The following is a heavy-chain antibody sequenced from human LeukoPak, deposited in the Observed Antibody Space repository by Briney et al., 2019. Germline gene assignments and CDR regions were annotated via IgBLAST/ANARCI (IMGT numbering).Heavy chain of an antibody. D-gene: IGHD1-14*01. CDR1: GYIFTSNW. Sequence: GESLKISCKGSGYIFTSNWIGWVRQMPGKSLEWMGVIYPGTSDTKYSPSFQGQVTMSVDKSINTAYLQLSSLQASDSAMYYCARRLGGTAGIWLDPWGQGTLVTVSS. CDR2: IYPGTSDT. V-gene: IGHV5-51*01. CDR3: ARRLGGTAGIWLDP. J-gene: IGHJ5*02.